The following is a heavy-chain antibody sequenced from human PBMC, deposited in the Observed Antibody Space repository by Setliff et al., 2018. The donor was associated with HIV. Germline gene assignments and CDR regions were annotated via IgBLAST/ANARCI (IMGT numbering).Heavy chain of an antibody. V-gene: IGHV1-46*01. D-gene: IGHD3-3*01. CDR3: ARLRPTAFFDY. J-gene: IGHJ4*02. Sequence: ASVKVSCKASGYTFSSYSLHWVRQAPGQGLEWMGVINPHSGSTNYAQKFQGRVTMTRDTSTSTVYMELSSLRSDDTAVYYCARLRPTAFFDYWGQGTLVTVSS. CDR2: INPHSGST. CDR1: GYTFSSYS.